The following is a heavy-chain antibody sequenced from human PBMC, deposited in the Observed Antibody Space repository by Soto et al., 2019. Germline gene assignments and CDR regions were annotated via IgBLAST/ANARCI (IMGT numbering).Heavy chain of an antibody. CDR1: GFTFSRDW. CDR3: ARGVDSSGYYRGKYYYHAMDV. J-gene: IGHJ6*02. CDR2: IKEDGSEK. D-gene: IGHD3-22*01. V-gene: IGHV3-7*01. Sequence: EVQLVESGGGLVQPGGSLRLSCATSGFTFSRDWMSWVRQAPGKGLEWVANIKEDGSEKYYVDSVKGRFTISRDNAKNSLYLQMNSLRIEDTAIYYCARGVDSSGYYRGKYYYHAMDVWGQGTTVTVSS.